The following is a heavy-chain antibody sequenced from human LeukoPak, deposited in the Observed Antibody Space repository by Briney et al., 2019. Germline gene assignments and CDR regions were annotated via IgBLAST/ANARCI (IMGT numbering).Heavy chain of an antibody. CDR3: ARDQWWLRTSDY. D-gene: IGHD5-12*01. J-gene: IGHJ4*02. CDR2: ISSSGSTI. CDR1: GFTFSNYG. V-gene: IGHV3-48*04. Sequence: PGGTLRLSCAASGFTFSNYGMNWVRQAPGKGLEWVSYISSSGSTIYYADSVKGRFTISRDNAKNSLYLQMNSLRAEDTAVYYCARDQWWLRTSDYWGQGTLVTVSS.